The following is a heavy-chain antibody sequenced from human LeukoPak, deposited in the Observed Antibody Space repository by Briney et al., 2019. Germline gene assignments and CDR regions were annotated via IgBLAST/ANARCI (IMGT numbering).Heavy chain of an antibody. CDR1: GNSISSGDNY. V-gene: IGHV4-61*02. CDR2: IYTSGST. D-gene: IGHD3-22*01. J-gene: IGHJ4*02. Sequence: SQTLSLTCTVSGNSISSGDNYGSWIRQPAGKGLEWIGRIYTSGSTNYNPSLKGRVTISGDTSKNQFSLRLSSVTAADTAVYYCARASYSYDINGWVPFDYWGQGTLVTVSS. CDR3: ARASYSYDINGWVPFDY.